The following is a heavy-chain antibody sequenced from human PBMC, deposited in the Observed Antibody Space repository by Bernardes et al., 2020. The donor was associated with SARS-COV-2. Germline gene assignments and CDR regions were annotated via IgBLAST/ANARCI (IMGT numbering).Heavy chain of an antibody. CDR1: GFTFSNYW. V-gene: IGHV3-74*01. CDR3: ARGSGNYYFDV. CDR2: VNGDGSTT. Sequence: GGSLRLSCAATGFTFSNYWRHWVRQTPEKGLVWVSRVNGDGSTTNYADSVKGRFSISRDNAKNTVYLQMNSLRVEDTALYYCARGSGNYYFDVWGQGILVTVSS. J-gene: IGHJ4*02. D-gene: IGHD1-26*01.